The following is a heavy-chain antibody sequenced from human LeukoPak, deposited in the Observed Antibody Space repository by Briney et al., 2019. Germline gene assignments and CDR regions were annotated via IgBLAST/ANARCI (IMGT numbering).Heavy chain of an antibody. V-gene: IGHV3-7*01. CDR2: IKQDGSEK. D-gene: IGHD6-19*01. Sequence: GGSLRLSCVASGFTFSSYWMSWVRQAPGKGLEWVANIKQDGSEKYYVDSLQGRFTISRDNAKNSLYLQMNSLTAEDTAIYYCARSLRVAVAASYWGQGTLVTVSS. J-gene: IGHJ4*02. CDR3: ARSLRVAVAASY. CDR1: GFTFSSYW.